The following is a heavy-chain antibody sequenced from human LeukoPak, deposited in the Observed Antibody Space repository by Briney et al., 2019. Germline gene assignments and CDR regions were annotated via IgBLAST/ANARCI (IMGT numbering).Heavy chain of an antibody. D-gene: IGHD4-17*01. J-gene: IGHJ4*02. CDR1: GFTFSSYA. V-gene: IGHV3-23*01. CDR3: ARDAYGDYVFDY. Sequence: GGSLRLSCAASGFTFSSYAMSWVRQAPGKGLEWVSSISGSGGSTYYADSVKGRFTISRDNSKNTLYLQMNSLRAEDTAVYYCARDAYGDYVFDYWGQGTLVTVSS. CDR2: ISGSGGST.